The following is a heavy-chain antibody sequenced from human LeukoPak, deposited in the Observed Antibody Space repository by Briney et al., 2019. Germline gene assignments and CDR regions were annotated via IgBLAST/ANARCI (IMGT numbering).Heavy chain of an antibody. V-gene: IGHV4-34*01. Sequence: SETLSLTCTVYGGSFSGYYWSWIRQPPGKGLEWIGEINHSGSTNYNPSLKSQVTISVDTSKNQFSLKLSSVTAADTAVYYCARARPYCGGDCYSDDGAFDIWGQGTMVTVSS. J-gene: IGHJ3*02. CDR3: ARARPYCGGDCYSDDGAFDI. CDR2: INHSGST. CDR1: GGSFSGYY. D-gene: IGHD2-21*02.